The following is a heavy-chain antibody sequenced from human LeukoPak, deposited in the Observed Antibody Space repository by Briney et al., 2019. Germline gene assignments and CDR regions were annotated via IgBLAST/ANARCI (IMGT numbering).Heavy chain of an antibody. J-gene: IGHJ5*02. D-gene: IGHD3-10*01. Sequence: GASVKVSCKASGYTFTSYEINWVRQATGQGLEWMGWMNPNSGNTGYAQKFQGRVTMTRNTSISTAYMELSSLRSEDTAVYYCARGRMVRGVTWWFDHWGQGTLVTVSS. CDR2: MNPNSGNT. V-gene: IGHV1-8*01. CDR3: ARGRMVRGVTWWFDH. CDR1: GYTFTSYE.